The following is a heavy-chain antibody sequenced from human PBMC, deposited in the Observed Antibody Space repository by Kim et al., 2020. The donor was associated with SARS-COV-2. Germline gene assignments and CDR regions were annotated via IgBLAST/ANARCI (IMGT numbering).Heavy chain of an antibody. D-gene: IGHD3-22*01. J-gene: IGHJ4*02. CDR1: GGSISSGGYY. CDR2: IYYSGST. CDR3: ARGQGLITMIVVVVGAFDY. Sequence: TLSLTCTVSGGSISSGGYYWSWIRQHPGKGLEWIGYIYYSGSTYYNPSLKSRVTISVDTSKNQFSLKLRSVTAADTAVYYCARGQGLITMIVVVVGAFDYWGQGTLVTVSS. V-gene: IGHV4-31*03.